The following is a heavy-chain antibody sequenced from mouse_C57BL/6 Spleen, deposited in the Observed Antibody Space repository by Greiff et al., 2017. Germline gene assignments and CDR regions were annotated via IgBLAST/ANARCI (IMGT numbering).Heavy chain of an antibody. CDR3: TRRFTTVVATRYFDV. CDR2: IRNKANNHAT. V-gene: IGHV6-6*01. J-gene: IGHJ1*03. Sequence: EVQLVESGGGLVQPGGSMKLSCAASGFTFSDAWMDWVRQSPEKGLEWVAEIRNKANNHATYYAESVKGRFTISRDDSKSSVYLQMNSLRAEDTGIYYCTRRFTTVVATRYFDVWGTGTTVTVSS. D-gene: IGHD1-1*01. CDR1: GFTFSDAW.